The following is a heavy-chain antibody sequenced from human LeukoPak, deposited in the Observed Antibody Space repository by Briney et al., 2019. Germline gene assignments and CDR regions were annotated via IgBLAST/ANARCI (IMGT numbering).Heavy chain of an antibody. CDR3: AREGHYDILTAYYPLNN. V-gene: IGHV3-66*02. Sequence: GGSLRLSCAASGFTVSSNFMSWVRLAPGKGLECVSVIYIDGKTFYAESVKGRFTISRDNSKNTLYLQMNSLRPEDTVVYYCAREGHYDILTAYYPLNNWGQGARVTVSS. D-gene: IGHD3-9*01. J-gene: IGHJ4*02. CDR2: IYIDGKT. CDR1: GFTVSSNF.